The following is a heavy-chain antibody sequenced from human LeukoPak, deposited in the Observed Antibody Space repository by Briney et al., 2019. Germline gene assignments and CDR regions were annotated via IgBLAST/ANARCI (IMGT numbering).Heavy chain of an antibody. Sequence: ASVKVSCKASGYTFTSYDINWVRQATGQGLEWMGWVNPNSGNTGYAQKFQGRVTMTRNTSISTAYMELSRLRSDDTAVYYCARDLRLGAVTSGGYWGQGTLVTVSS. CDR1: GYTFTSYD. J-gene: IGHJ4*02. V-gene: IGHV1-8*01. CDR2: VNPNSGNT. D-gene: IGHD4-17*01. CDR3: ARDLRLGAVTSGGY.